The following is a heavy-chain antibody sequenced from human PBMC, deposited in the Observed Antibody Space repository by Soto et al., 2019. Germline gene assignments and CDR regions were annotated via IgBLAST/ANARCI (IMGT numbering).Heavy chain of an antibody. V-gene: IGHV3-48*02. CDR3: ARDGKDIVVVVAATNYYYYYGMDV. D-gene: IGHD2-15*01. CDR2: ISSSSSTI. Sequence: VGSLRLSCAASGFTFSSYSMNWVRQAPGKGLEWVSYISSSSSTIYYADSVKGRFTISRDNAKNSLYLQMNSLRDEDTAVYYCARDGKDIVVVVAATNYYYYYGMDVWGQGTTVTVSS. J-gene: IGHJ6*02. CDR1: GFTFSSYS.